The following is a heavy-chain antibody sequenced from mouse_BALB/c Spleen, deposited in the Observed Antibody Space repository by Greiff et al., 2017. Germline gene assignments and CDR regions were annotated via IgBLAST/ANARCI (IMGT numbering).Heavy chain of an antibody. CDR1: GFSLTSYG. CDR3: ARSYDGYYSPFAY. CDR2: IWSGGST. Sequence: VQLVESGPGLVQPSQSLSITCTVSGFSLTSYGVHWVRQSPGKGLEWLGVIWSGGSTDYNAAFISRLSISKDNSKSQVFFKMNSLQADDTAIYYCARSYDGYYSPFAYWGQGTLVTVSA. J-gene: IGHJ3*01. D-gene: IGHD2-3*01. V-gene: IGHV2-4-1*01.